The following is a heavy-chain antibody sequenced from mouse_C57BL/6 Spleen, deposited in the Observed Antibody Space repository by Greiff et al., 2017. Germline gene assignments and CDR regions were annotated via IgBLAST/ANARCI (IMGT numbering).Heavy chain of an antibody. D-gene: IGHD2-4*01. CDR3: TRTYDYDAYFDV. Sequence: VQLQQSGAELVRPGASVTLSCKASGYTFTDYEMHWVKQTPVHGLEWIGAIDPETGGTAYNQKFKGKAILTADKSSSTAYMELRSLTSEDSAVYYCTRTYDYDAYFDVWGTGTTVTGSS. V-gene: IGHV1-15*01. CDR2: IDPETGGT. J-gene: IGHJ1*03. CDR1: GYTFTDYE.